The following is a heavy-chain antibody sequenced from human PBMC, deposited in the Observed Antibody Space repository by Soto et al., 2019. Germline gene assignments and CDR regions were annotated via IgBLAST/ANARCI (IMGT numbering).Heavy chain of an antibody. CDR3: ARVRAYSYGYEAY. CDR1: GGSMRSDDYY. CDR2: IYHSGTT. V-gene: IGHV4-30-4*01. J-gene: IGHJ4*02. Sequence: PSETLSLTCTVSGGSMRSDDYYWSWIRQPPGKGLEWIGYIYHSGTTYYNPSLQSRVSISLDTSKNQFSLKLSSVTAADTAVYYCARVRAYSYGYEAYWGQGTLVTV. D-gene: IGHD5-18*01.